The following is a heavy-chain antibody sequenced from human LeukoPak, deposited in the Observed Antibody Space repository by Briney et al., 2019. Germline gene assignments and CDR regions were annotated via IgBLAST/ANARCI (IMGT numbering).Heavy chain of an antibody. V-gene: IGHV4-59*01. CDR3: ATVAVIRGVTYFDY. Sequence: SETLSLTCTVSGGSIRSYYWSWIRQPPGKGLEWIAYLFYSGSTDYNPSLGSRVTISVDTSKNQFSLKLRSVTAADTAVYYCATVAVIRGVTYFDYWGQGTLVTVSS. CDR1: GGSIRSYY. J-gene: IGHJ4*02. CDR2: LFYSGST. D-gene: IGHD3-10*01.